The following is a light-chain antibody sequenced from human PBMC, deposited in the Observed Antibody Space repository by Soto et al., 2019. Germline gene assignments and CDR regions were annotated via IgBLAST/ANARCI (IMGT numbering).Light chain of an antibody. CDR1: QFVSTR. V-gene: IGKV3-15*01. CDR2: DAY. CDR3: QEYFQWPPGM. J-gene: IGKJ1*01. Sequence: EIVVTQSPATLSASPGERVTLTCRASQFVSTRLAWYQQRPGQVPRLLIYDAYTRALGISARFSGSGSGTEFTLTISSLQSEDFALDYSQEYFQWPPGMFGPGTTVDIK.